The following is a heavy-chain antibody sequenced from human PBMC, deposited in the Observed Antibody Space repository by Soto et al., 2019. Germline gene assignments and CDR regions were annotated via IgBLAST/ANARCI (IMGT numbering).Heavy chain of an antibody. D-gene: IGHD6-13*01. Sequence: GESLKISCKASGYIFIDYWIGWVRQMPGKGLEWMGIVYPRDSDTRYSPSFQGQVTISADRSTGTAFLQWRSLKASDTATYFCARQGFSKHYFYAADVWGQGTTVTVSS. J-gene: IGHJ6*02. CDR1: GYIFIDYW. CDR3: ARQGFSKHYFYAADV. CDR2: VYPRDSDT. V-gene: IGHV5-51*01.